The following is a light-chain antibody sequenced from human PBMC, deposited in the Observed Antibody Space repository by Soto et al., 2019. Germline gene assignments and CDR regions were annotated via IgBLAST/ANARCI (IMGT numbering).Light chain of an antibody. CDR1: SSNIGAGYD. V-gene: IGLV1-40*01. J-gene: IGLJ3*02. Sequence: QPVLTQPPSVSGAPGQRVTISCTGSSSNIGAGYDVHWYQQLPGPAPKLLIYGNSNRPSGVPDRFSGSKSGTSASLAITGLQAEDEADYYCQSYDSSLSGSVFGGGTKFTVL. CDR3: QSYDSSLSGSV. CDR2: GNS.